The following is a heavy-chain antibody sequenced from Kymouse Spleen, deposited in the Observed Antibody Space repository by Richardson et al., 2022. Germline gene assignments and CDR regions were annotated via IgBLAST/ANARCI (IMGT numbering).Heavy chain of an antibody. V-gene: IGHV3-21*03. J-gene: IGHJ3*02. D-gene: IGHD3-10*01. Sequence: EVQLVESGGGLVKPGGSLRLSCAASGFTFSSYSMNWVRQAPGKGLEWVSSISSSSSYIYYADSVKGRFTISRDNAKNSLYLQMNSLRAEDTAVYYCARETRYYYGSGSYYIAFDIWGQGTMVTVSS. CDR3: ARETRYYYGSGSYYIAFDI. CDR2: ISSSSSYI. CDR1: GFTFSSYS.